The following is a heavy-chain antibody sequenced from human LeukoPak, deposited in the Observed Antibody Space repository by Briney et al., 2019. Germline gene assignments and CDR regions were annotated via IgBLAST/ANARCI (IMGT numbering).Heavy chain of an antibody. Sequence: SETLSLACTVSGGSVSSGSYYWSWIRQPPGKGLEWIGYIYYSGSTNYNPSLKSRVTISVDTSKNQFSLNLSSVTAADTAMYYCARDRSPEGYYDSSHWDYYHGMDVWGQGTTVTVSS. CDR2: IYYSGST. J-gene: IGHJ6*02. CDR1: GGSVSSGSYY. CDR3: ARDRSPEGYYDSSHWDYYHGMDV. V-gene: IGHV4-61*01. D-gene: IGHD3-22*01.